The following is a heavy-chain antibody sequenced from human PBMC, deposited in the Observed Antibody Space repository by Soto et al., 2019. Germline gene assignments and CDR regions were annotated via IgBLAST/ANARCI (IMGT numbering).Heavy chain of an antibody. CDR3: AKDTEEWVSVKGAFDI. J-gene: IGHJ3*02. V-gene: IGHV3-23*01. Sequence: EVQLLESGGGLVQPGGSLRLSCAASGFTFRNYAMSWVRQAPGKGLEWVSAISAGGGSTYYADSVKGRFTISRDNSKNTLYMQRNSLRAEDTAIYYCAKDTEEWVSVKGAFDIWGQGTMVTVSS. CDR1: GFTFRNYA. CDR2: ISAGGGST. D-gene: IGHD3-3*01.